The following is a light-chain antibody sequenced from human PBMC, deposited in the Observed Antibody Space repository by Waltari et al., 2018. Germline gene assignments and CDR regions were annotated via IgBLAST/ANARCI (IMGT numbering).Light chain of an antibody. Sequence: DIQLTQSPSFLSASVGDRVTIICRASQGISSYLAWYQQKPGKAPKLLIYAASTLQTGVPSRFSGSESGTEFTLTISSLQPEDFATYYCQQLNSYPFTFGPGTKVAIK. CDR1: QGISSY. CDR3: QQLNSYPFT. J-gene: IGKJ3*01. CDR2: AAS. V-gene: IGKV1-9*01.